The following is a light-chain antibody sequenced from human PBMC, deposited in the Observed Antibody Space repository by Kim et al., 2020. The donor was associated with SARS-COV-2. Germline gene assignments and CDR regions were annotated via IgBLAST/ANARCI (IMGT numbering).Light chain of an antibody. CDR3: QQRTNPLT. CDR2: DAS. CDR1: QSVNSN. J-gene: IGKJ4*01. Sequence: LSLSPGESATLSCRASQSVNSNLVWYQQKPGQSPRLLIYDASNRATGIPARFSGSGFRTDFTLTISSLEPEDSAVYYCQQRTNPLTFGGGTKLEI. V-gene: IGKV3-11*01.